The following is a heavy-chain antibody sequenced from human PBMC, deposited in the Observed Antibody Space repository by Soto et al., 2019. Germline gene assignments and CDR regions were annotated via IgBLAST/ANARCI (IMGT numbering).Heavy chain of an antibody. CDR2: IYYSGST. J-gene: IGHJ4*02. V-gene: IGHV4-59*01. CDR1: GGSISSYY. CDR3: AREGISYYDSSGYNY. D-gene: IGHD3-22*01. Sequence: ETLSLTCTVSGGSISSYYWSWIRQPPRKGLEWIGYIYYSGSTNYNPSLKSRVTISVDTSKNQFSLKLSSVTAADTAVYYCAREGISYYDSSGYNYWGQGTLVTVSS.